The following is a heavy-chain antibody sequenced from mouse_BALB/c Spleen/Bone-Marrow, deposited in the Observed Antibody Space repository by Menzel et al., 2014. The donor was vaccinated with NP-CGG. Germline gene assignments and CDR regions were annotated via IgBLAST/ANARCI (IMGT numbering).Heavy chain of an antibody. J-gene: IGHJ2*01. V-gene: IGHV5-9-2*01. CDR1: GFTFSSYG. D-gene: IGHD1-1*01. CDR3: ARQAGGSGYFDY. CDR2: ISGGGSYT. Sequence: EVKLQESGGGLVKPGGSLELSCAASGFTFSSYGMSWVRQTPEKRLEWVATISGGGSYTYYPDSVKGRFTISRDNAKNNLYLQMSSLRSEDTALYYCARQAGGSGYFDYWGQGTTLTVSS.